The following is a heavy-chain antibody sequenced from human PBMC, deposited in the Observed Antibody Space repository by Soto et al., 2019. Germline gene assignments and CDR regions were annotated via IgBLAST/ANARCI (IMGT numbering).Heavy chain of an antibody. CDR2: IRGSGGST. J-gene: IGHJ4*02. Sequence: GSLRLSCAASGFSFSSYALCWVRPAPGKGLGWVSAIRGSGGSTYYPDSVKGRFTITRDNSKNTLYLQMKSLSDEGRAVYYGATSLNWGWGSGEGDYFDYWGQGTLVTVSS. V-gene: IGHV3-23*01. CDR1: GFSFSSYA. CDR3: ATSLNWGWGSGEGDYFDY. D-gene: IGHD7-27*01.